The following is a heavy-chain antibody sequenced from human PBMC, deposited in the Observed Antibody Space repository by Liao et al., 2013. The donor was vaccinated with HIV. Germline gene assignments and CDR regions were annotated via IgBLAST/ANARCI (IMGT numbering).Heavy chain of an antibody. J-gene: IGHJ4*02. CDR3: ARDPRPLYYDGSGSYYFDS. Sequence: QVHLQESGPGLVKPSQTLSLTCTVSGDSVSSGDYHWNWVRLPPGKGLEWIGYIYNSGNTYYNPSLKSRVSIAVDTSKNQFSLKLTSVTAADTAVYFCARDPRPLYYDGSGSYYFDSWAREPCSPSPQ. V-gene: IGHV4-30-4*08. D-gene: IGHD3-22*01. CDR1: GDSVSSGDYH. CDR2: IYNSGNT.